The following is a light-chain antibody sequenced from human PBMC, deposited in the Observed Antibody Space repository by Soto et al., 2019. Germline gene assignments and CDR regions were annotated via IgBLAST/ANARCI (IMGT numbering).Light chain of an antibody. V-gene: IGLV2-14*03. Sequence: QSALTQPASVSGSPGQSITISCTGSSSDVGGYNSVSWYQQHPGKVPKLVIYDVIRRPSGISHRFSGSKSGNTASLTISGIQAEDEADFSCRSHTNRSASVIFGGGTKLTVL. CDR1: SSDVGGYNS. CDR3: RSHTNRSASVI. J-gene: IGLJ2*01. CDR2: DVI.